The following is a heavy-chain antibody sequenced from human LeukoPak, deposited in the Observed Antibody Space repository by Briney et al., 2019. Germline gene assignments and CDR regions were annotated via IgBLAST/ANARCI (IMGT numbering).Heavy chain of an antibody. CDR2: IYYSGST. V-gene: IGHV4-59*01. Sequence: SETLSLTCTVSGGSISSYYWSWIRPPPGKGLEWIGYIYYSGSTNYNPSLKSRVTISVDTSKNQFSLKLSSVTAADTAVYYCARDAAVDNAFDIWGQGTMVTVSS. CDR1: GGSISSYY. D-gene: IGHD5-12*01. J-gene: IGHJ3*02. CDR3: ARDAAVDNAFDI.